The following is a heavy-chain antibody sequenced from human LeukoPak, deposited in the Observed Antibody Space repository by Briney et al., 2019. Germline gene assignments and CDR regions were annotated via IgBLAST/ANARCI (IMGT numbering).Heavy chain of an antibody. CDR2: LSGSGGST. Sequence: GGSLRLSCAASGFTFNSNAMTWVRQAPGKGLEWVSGLSGSGGSTFYADSVKGRFTISRDNSKNTLYLQMNSLRAGDTAVYFCAKAFGTGWSAAEYVQHWGQGTLVTVSS. J-gene: IGHJ1*01. D-gene: IGHD6-19*01. CDR3: AKAFGTGWSAAEYVQH. V-gene: IGHV3-23*01. CDR1: GFTFNSNA.